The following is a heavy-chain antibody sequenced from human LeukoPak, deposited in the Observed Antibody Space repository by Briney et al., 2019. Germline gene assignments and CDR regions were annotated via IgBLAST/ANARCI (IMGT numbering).Heavy chain of an antibody. J-gene: IGHJ3*02. D-gene: IGHD3-10*01. CDR3: ARKLYGSGSSNAFDI. V-gene: IGHV2-70*11. Sequence: RESGPALVKPTQTLTLTCTFSGFSLSTGEMSVSWVRQPPGKALEWLARIDWDDDKYYSTSLKTRLTISKDTSKNHVVLTMTNMDPVDTATYYCARKLYGSGSSNAFDIWGQGTMVTVSS. CDR2: IDWDDDK. CDR1: GFSLSTGEMS.